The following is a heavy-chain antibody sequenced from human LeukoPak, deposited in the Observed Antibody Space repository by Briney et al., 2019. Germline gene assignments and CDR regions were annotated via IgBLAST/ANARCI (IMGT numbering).Heavy chain of an antibody. V-gene: IGHV1-2*02. D-gene: IGHD5-24*01. CDR2: INPNTGGT. CDR3: ARGGHGHTQNDY. CDR1: GYRFTDYH. Sequence: ASVKVSCKASGYRFTDYHMHWVRQAPGQRLEWMGWINPNTGGTNYAQSFQGRVTMTRDTSITTSYMELSNLLFDDTALYYCARGGHGHTQNDYWGQGTLVTGSS. J-gene: IGHJ4*02.